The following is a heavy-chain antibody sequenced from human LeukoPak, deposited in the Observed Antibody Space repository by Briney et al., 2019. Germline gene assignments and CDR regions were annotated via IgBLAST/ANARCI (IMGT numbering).Heavy chain of an antibody. J-gene: IGHJ3*02. CDR3: ARDKPGQYCSSTSCYTFDAFDI. CDR2: IYYNGST. D-gene: IGHD2-2*02. CDR1: GGSISSYY. V-gene: IGHV4-59*12. Sequence: PSETLYLTCTVSGGSISSYYWSWIRQPPGKGLEWIGYIYYNGSTNNNPSLKNRVTISVDTSKNKFSLKLSSVTAADTPVNYCARDKPGQYCSSTSCYTFDAFDIWGQGTMVTVSS.